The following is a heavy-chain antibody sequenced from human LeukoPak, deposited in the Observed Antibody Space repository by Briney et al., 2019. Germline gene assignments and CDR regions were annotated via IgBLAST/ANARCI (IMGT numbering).Heavy chain of an antibody. Sequence: SQTLSLTCTVSGGSISSGDYYWSWIRQPPGKGLEWIGYIYYSGSTYYNPSLKSRVTISVDTSKSQFSLKLSSVTAADTAVYYCATFDLYSYGRVTFDYWGQGTLVTVSS. CDR3: ATFDLYSYGRVTFDY. V-gene: IGHV4-30-4*08. CDR2: IYYSGST. D-gene: IGHD5-18*01. CDR1: GGSISSGDYY. J-gene: IGHJ4*02.